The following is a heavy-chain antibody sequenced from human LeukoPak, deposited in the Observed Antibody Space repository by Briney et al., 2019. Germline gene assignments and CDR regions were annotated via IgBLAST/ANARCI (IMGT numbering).Heavy chain of an antibody. CDR2: IYYSGST. CDR1: GGSISSSSYY. Sequence: PSETLSLTCTVSGGSISSSSYYWGWIRQPPGKGLEWIGSIYYSGSTYYNPSLKSRVTISVDTSKNQFSLKLSSVTAADTAVYYCARPHGDHDYWGLGTLVTVSS. V-gene: IGHV4-39*01. CDR3: ARPHGDHDY. D-gene: IGHD4-17*01. J-gene: IGHJ4*02.